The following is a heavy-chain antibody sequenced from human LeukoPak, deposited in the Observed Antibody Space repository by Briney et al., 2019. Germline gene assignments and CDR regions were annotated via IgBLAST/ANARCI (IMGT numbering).Heavy chain of an antibody. Sequence: ASVKVSCKASGYTFTSYGISSVRQAPGQGLEWMGWISAYNGNTNYAQKLQGRVTMTTDTSTSTAYMELRSLRSDDTAVYYCARDPTHHLYSSSWYGNWFDPWGQGTLVTVSS. CDR1: GYTFTSYG. CDR3: ARDPTHHLYSSSWYGNWFDP. CDR2: ISAYNGNT. V-gene: IGHV1-18*01. D-gene: IGHD6-13*01. J-gene: IGHJ5*02.